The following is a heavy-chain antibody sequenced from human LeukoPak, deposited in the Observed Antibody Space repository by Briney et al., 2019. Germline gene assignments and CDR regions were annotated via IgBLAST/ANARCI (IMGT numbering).Heavy chain of an antibody. CDR1: GYTFTNYG. D-gene: IGHD6-13*01. V-gene: IGHV1-18*01. Sequence: ASVKVSCKASGYTFTNYGISWVRQAPGQGLEWMGWISPYNGNTNYAQKLQGRVTMTTDTSTSTAYMELRSLRSDDTAVYYCARDLDNIAAAFVDYWGQGTLVTVSS. J-gene: IGHJ4*02. CDR2: ISPYNGNT. CDR3: ARDLDNIAAAFVDY.